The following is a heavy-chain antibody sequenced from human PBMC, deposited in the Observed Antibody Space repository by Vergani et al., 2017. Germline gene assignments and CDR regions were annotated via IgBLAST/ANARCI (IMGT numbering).Heavy chain of an antibody. CDR2: ISGSGGST. CDR3: AKRSVTMVRGVAYYYGMDV. Sequence: EVQLLESGGGLVQPGGSLRLSCAASGFTFSSYAMSCVRQAPGKGLEWVSAISGSGGSTYYADSVKGRFTISRDNSKNTLYLQMNSLRAEDTAVYYCAKRSVTMVRGVAYYYGMDVWGQGTTVTVSS. J-gene: IGHJ6*02. V-gene: IGHV3-23*01. D-gene: IGHD3-10*01. CDR1: GFTFSSYA.